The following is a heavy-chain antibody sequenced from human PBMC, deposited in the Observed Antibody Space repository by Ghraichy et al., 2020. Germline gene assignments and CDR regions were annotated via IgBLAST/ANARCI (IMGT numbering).Heavy chain of an antibody. CDR3: ARGLGAGSFDI. CDR2: IYYSGST. J-gene: IGHJ3*02. CDR1: GGSISSYY. V-gene: IGHV4-59*01. D-gene: IGHD1-26*01. Sequence: SETLSLTCTVSGGSISSYYWSWIRQPPGKGLEWIGYIYYSGSTNYNPSLKGRVTISVDTSKNQLSLKLSSVTAADTAVYYCARGLGAGSFDIWGQGTMVTVSS.